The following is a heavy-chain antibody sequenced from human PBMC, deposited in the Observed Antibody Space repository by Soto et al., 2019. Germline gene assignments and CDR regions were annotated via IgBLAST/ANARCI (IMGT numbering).Heavy chain of an antibody. V-gene: IGHV3-30*18. CDR2: ISYDGSNK. CDR3: AKDFGIAVAAPRYYFDY. CDR1: GFTFSSYG. J-gene: IGHJ4*02. D-gene: IGHD6-19*01. Sequence: QVQLVESGGGVVQPGRSLRLSCAASGFTFSSYGMHWVRQAPGKGLEWVAVISYDGSNKYYADSVKGRFTISRDNSKNTLYRQMNSLRAEDTAVYYCAKDFGIAVAAPRYYFDYWGQGTLVTVSS.